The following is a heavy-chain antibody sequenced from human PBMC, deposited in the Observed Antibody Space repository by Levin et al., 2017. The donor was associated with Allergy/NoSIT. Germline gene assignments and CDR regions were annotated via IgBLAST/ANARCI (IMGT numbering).Heavy chain of an antibody. CDR3: AIGFIRFGELERDDAFDI. CDR1: GYSFTSYW. D-gene: IGHD3-10*01. Sequence: GESLKISCKGSGYSFTSYWISWVRQMPGKGLEWMGRIDPSDSYTNYSPSFQGHVTISADKSISTAYLQWSSLKASDTAMYYCAIGFIRFGELERDDAFDIWGQGTMVTVSS. CDR2: IDPSDSYT. J-gene: IGHJ3*02. V-gene: IGHV5-10-1*01.